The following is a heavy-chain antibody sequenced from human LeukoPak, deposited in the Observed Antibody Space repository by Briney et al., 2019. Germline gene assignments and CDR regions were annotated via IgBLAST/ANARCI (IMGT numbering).Heavy chain of an antibody. Sequence: SETLSLTCAVYGGSFSGCYWSWMRQPPGEGLEWIGYIYYCGSTNYNPSLKSRVAISVDTSKNQFSLKLSSVTAADTAVYYCATQTSQGWFDPWGQGTLVTVSS. J-gene: IGHJ5*02. CDR1: GGSFSGCY. CDR3: ATQTSQGWFDP. CDR2: IYYCGST. V-gene: IGHV4-59*01. D-gene: IGHD6-6*01.